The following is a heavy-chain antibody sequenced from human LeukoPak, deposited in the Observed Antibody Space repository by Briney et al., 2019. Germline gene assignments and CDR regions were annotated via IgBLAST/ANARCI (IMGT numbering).Heavy chain of an antibody. J-gene: IGHJ4*02. V-gene: IGHV4-59*01. CDR2: IYYGGST. CDR3: ARYVWGSYPTFEDY. Sequence: PSGTLSLTCTVSGGSISSYYWSWIRQPPGKGLEWIGYIYYGGSTNYNPSLKSRVTISVDTSKNQFSLKLSSVTAADTAVYYCARYVWGSYPTFEDYWGQGTLVTVSS. CDR1: GGSISSYY. D-gene: IGHD3-16*02.